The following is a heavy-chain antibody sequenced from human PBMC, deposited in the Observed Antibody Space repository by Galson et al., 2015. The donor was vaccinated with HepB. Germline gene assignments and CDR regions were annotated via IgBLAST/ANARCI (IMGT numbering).Heavy chain of an antibody. V-gene: IGHV3-74*01. CDR2: INSDGSST. Sequence: SLRLSCAASGFTFSSYWMHWVRQAPGKGLGWVSRINSDGSSTSYADSVKGRFTISRDNAKNTLYLQMNSLRAEDTAVYYCARAYDHCSYGMDVWGQGTTVPVSS. CDR3: ARAYDHCSYGMDV. CDR1: GFTFSSYW. J-gene: IGHJ6*02. D-gene: IGHD2-21*01.